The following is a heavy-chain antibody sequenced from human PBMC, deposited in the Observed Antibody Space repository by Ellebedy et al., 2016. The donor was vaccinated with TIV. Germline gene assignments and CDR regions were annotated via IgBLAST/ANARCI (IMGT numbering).Heavy chain of an antibody. CDR3: ARVRSYDFWSGYSKLHYYYYMDV. D-gene: IGHD3-3*01. CDR2: IYYSGST. CDR1: GGSVSSGSYY. Sequence: SETLSLXXTVSGGSVSSGSYYWSWIRQPPGKGLEWIGYIYYSGSTNYNPSLKSRVTISVDTSKNQFSLKLSSVTAADTAVYYCARVRSYDFWSGYSKLHYYYYMDVWGKGTTVTVSS. V-gene: IGHV4-61*01. J-gene: IGHJ6*03.